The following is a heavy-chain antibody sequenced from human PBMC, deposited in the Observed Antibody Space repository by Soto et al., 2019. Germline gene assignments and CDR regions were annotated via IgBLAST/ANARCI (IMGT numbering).Heavy chain of an antibody. Sequence: TGGSLRLSCAASGFTFSSYAMSWVRQAPGKGLEWVSAISGSGGSTYYADSVKGRFTISRDNSKNTLYLQMNSLRAEDTAVYYCAXDLGRYFDWLLSISGMDVWGQGTTVTVSS. V-gene: IGHV3-23*01. CDR3: AXDLGRYFDWLLSISGMDV. CDR1: GFTFSSYA. J-gene: IGHJ6*02. D-gene: IGHD3-9*01. CDR2: ISGSGGST.